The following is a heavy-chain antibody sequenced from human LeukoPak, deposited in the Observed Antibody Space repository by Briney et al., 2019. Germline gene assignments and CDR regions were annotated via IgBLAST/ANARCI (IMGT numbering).Heavy chain of an antibody. Sequence: PGGSLRLSCAASGFTVSSNSMSWVRQAPGKGLEWVSVINSGGGTYYTDSVKGRFTISRDNSKNTLYLQMNSLRAEDTAVYYCAKIPYSSGWVQNWFDPWGQGTLVTVSS. J-gene: IGHJ5*02. V-gene: IGHV3-53*01. CDR3: AKIPYSSGWVQNWFDP. CDR1: GFTVSSNS. CDR2: INSGGGT. D-gene: IGHD6-19*01.